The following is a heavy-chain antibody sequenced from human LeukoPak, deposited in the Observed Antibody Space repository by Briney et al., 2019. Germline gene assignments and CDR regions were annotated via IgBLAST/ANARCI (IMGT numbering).Heavy chain of an antibody. J-gene: IGHJ6*02. CDR3: ARDGSIRGYYYGMDV. Sequence: PSQTLSLTCTVSGGSISSGGYYWSWIRQHPGKGLEWIGYIYHSGSTYYNPSLKSRVTISVDRSKNQFSLKLSSVTAADTAVYYCARDGSIRGYYYGMDVWGQGTTVTVSS. CDR1: GGSISSGGYY. CDR2: IYHSGST. D-gene: IGHD1-26*01. V-gene: IGHV4-30-2*01.